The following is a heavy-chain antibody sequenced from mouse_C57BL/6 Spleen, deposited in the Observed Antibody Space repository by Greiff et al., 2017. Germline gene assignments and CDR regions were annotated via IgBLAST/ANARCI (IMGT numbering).Heavy chain of an antibody. CDR2: INPGSGGT. J-gene: IGHJ4*01. CDR3: ARSHYAMDY. Sequence: QVQLQQSGAELVRPGTSVKVSCKASGYAFTNYLIEWVKQRPGQGLEWIGVINPGSGGTNYNEKFKGKATLTADKSSSTAYMQLSSLTSEDSAVYFCARSHYAMDYWGQGTSVTVSS. V-gene: IGHV1-54*01. CDR1: GYAFTNYL.